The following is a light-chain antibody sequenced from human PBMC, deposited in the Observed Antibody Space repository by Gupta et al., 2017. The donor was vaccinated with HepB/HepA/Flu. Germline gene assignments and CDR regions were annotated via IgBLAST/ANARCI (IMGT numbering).Light chain of an antibody. J-gene: IGLJ3*02. V-gene: IGLV1-44*01. CDR3: AASDDSLNAGV. CDR1: SSNIGSSP. CDR2: KND. Sequence: QSVLTQPPSASGTPGQRSSISCSGSSSNIGSSPVKWYQHLPGTAPKLLMCKNDQRPSGVPDRFSGSKSGTSASLAISGLQSEDEAEYYCAASDDSLNAGVFGSGTKLTVL.